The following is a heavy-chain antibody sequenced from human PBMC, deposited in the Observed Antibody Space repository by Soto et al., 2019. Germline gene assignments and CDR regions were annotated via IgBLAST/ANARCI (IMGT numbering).Heavy chain of an antibody. Sequence: SVKVSSKDSGDTFTSYGISWARQAPGQGLEWMGGISANNDTTNYAQKFQGRVTITADESTSTAYMELSSLRSEDTAVYYCARHDCISSSCYYYYYYSMDVWGQGTTVTVSS. CDR2: ISANNDTT. CDR1: GDTFTSYG. D-gene: IGHD2-2*01. V-gene: IGHV1-69*13. J-gene: IGHJ6*02. CDR3: ARHDCISSSCYYYYYYSMDV.